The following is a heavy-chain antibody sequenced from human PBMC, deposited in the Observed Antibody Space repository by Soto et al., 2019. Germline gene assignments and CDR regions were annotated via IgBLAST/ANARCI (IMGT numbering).Heavy chain of an antibody. V-gene: IGHV5-51*01. D-gene: IGHD6-6*01. CDR1: GYSFASYW. CDR3: ARTRSFTLGFYYDGMDV. J-gene: IGHJ6*02. Sequence: PGASLKISCQGSGYSFASYWIGWVRQMPGKDLEWMGIIYPGDSDTRYSPSFQGQVTISAGKSLRTAFLQWTSLTASDTALYYCARTRSFTLGFYYDGMDVWGQGTTVTVSS. CDR2: IYPGDSDT.